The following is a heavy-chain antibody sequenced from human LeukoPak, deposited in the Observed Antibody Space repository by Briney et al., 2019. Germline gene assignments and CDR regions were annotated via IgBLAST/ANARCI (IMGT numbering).Heavy chain of an antibody. CDR1: GYTFTSYG. D-gene: IGHD3-3*01. Sequence: GASVTVSCMASGYTFTSYGISWVRQAPGQGVEWMGWISAYNGNTNYAQKLQGRVTMTTDTSTSTAYMEFRSVRSDDTALYYCARDYGGYYFWSGYLFDDWGQGTLVTVSS. CDR3: ARDYGGYYFWSGYLFDD. J-gene: IGHJ4*02. V-gene: IGHV1-18*01. CDR2: ISAYNGNT.